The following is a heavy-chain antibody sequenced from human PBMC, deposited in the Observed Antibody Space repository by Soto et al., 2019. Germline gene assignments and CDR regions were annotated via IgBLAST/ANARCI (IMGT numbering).Heavy chain of an antibody. CDR1: GGTFSSYT. V-gene: IGHV1-69*02. D-gene: IGHD6-13*01. Sequence: GASVKVSCKASGGTFSSYTISWVRQAPGQGLEWMGRIIPILGIANYAQKFQGRVTITADKSTSTAYMELSSLRSEDTAVYYCAERSIAGPGYGEGAFDIWGQGTMVTVSS. J-gene: IGHJ3*02. CDR2: IIPILGIA. CDR3: AERSIAGPGYGEGAFDI.